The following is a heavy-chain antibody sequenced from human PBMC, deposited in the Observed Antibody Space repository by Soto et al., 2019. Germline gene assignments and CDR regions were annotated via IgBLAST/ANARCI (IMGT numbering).Heavy chain of an antibody. J-gene: IGHJ6*03. CDR2: IRSSGSTI. V-gene: IGHV3-48*01. Sequence: GGSLRLSCAASGFTFSSYSMNWVRQAPGKGLEWVSYIRSSGSTIYYEDSVKGRFTISRDNAKNSLYLQMNSLRAEDTAVYYCARAVSSSRYRFSHYSYYMDVWGQGTTVTVSS. CDR1: GFTFSSYS. D-gene: IGHD6-13*01. CDR3: ARAVSSSRYRFSHYSYYMDV.